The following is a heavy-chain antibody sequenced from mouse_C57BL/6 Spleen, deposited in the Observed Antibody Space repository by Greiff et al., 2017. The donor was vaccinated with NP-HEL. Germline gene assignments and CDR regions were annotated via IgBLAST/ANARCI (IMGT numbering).Heavy chain of an antibody. D-gene: IGHD2-3*01. Sequence: QVQLQQPGAELVRPGSSVKLSCKASGYTFTSYWMHWVKQRPIQGLEWIGNIDPSDSETHYNQKFKDKATLTVDKSSSTAYMQLSSLTSEDSAVYYCARGWTGYAMDYWGQGTSVTVSS. CDR2: IDPSDSET. CDR3: ARGWTGYAMDY. CDR1: GYTFTSYW. V-gene: IGHV1-52*01. J-gene: IGHJ4*01.